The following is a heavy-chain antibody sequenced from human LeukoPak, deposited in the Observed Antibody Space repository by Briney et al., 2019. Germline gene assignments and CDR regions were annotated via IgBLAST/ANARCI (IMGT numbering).Heavy chain of an antibody. D-gene: IGHD1-26*01. CDR3: ARGGHGAADQ. Sequence: GGSLRLSCAASGFTFSDYYMSWSRQAPGKGLEWLSYISPSTTHTSYADSVKGRFTISRDNAKNLLSLQMNSLRAEDTAVYYCARGGHGAADQWGQGTLVTVSS. V-gene: IGHV3-11*05. CDR2: ISPSTTHT. CDR1: GFTFSDYY. J-gene: IGHJ5*02.